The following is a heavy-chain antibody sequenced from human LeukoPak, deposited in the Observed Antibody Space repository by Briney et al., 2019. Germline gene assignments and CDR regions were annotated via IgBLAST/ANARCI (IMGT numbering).Heavy chain of an antibody. CDR2: ISETGTT. Sequence: SETLSLTCTVSSGSINTFYWCWIRQPPGKGPEGIGFISETGTTNYNPSLNSRVSISMDVSKNQFSLTLTSVTAADTAVYHCARISHFDWLEYFQPWGQGTLVTVSS. CDR1: SGSINTFY. J-gene: IGHJ1*01. V-gene: IGHV4-59*01. CDR3: ARISHFDWLEYFQP. D-gene: IGHD3-9*01.